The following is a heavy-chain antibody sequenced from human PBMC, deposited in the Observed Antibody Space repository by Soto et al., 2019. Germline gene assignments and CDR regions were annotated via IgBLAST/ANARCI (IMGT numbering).Heavy chain of an antibody. J-gene: IGHJ4*02. Sequence: QMQLVQSGAEVKKPGSPVKVSCKASGGTLSSFINYPINWVRQAPGQGLEWMGGIVPNVGTVNYAQKFQGRVTITADKSTGTAYMELSSLRSEDTALYYCARRDTSGFLRYFDNWGQGTLVTVSS. CDR3: ARRDTSGFLRYFDN. V-gene: IGHV1-69*06. CDR2: IVPNVGTV. D-gene: IGHD3-3*01. CDR1: GGTLSSFINYP.